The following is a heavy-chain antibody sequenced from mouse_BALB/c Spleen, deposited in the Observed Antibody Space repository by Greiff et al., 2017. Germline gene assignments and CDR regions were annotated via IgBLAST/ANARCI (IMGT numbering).Heavy chain of an antibody. CDR3: ARQGLLRQYYFDY. V-gene: IGHV5-12-2*01. D-gene: IGHD1-1*01. Sequence: EVQGVESGGGLVQPGGSRKLSCAASGFTFSSYTMSWVRQTPEKRLEWVAYISNGGGSTYYPDTVKGRFTISRDNAKNTLYLQMSSLKSEDTAMYYCARQGLLRQYYFDYWGQGTTLTVSS. CDR1: GFTFSSYT. CDR2: ISNGGGST. J-gene: IGHJ2*01.